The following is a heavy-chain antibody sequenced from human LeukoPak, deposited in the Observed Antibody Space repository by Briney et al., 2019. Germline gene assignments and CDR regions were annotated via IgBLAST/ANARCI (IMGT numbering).Heavy chain of an antibody. CDR2: ISPYNGNT. CDR1: GYTFNTYG. D-gene: IGHD3-22*01. V-gene: IGHV1-18*01. J-gene: IGHJ4*02. CDR3: ARGPHERSGYPDD. Sequence: ASVKVSCKPYGYTFNTYGITWVRQAPGQGLEWMGWISPYNGNTNYAQKFQGRVTMTTDTSTSTAYMELRSLRSDDTAVYYCARGPHERSGYPDDWGQGTLVTVSS.